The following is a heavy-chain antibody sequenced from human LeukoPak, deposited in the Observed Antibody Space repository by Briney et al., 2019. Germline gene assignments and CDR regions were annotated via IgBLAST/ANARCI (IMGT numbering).Heavy chain of an antibody. V-gene: IGHV1-8*01. D-gene: IGHD2-21*02. J-gene: IGHJ4*02. Sequence: GASVKVSCKASGYTFTNYDINWVRQATGQGLERLGWMSASSGNTGYAQKFQGRVSMTRATSISTAYLELSSLTFEDTAVYYCARTPPKGDIDYWGQGTLVTVSS. CDR3: ARTPPKGDIDY. CDR1: GYTFTNYD. CDR2: MSASSGNT.